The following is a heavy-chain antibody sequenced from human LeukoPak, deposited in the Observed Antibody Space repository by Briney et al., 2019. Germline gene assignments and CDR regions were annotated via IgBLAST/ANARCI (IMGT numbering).Heavy chain of an antibody. CDR2: IYYSGSI. D-gene: IGHD3-22*01. CDR3: ARENPSGYYNRPIDY. Sequence: SETLSLTCTVSGASISSYYWSWIRQPPGKGLEWIGDIYYSGSIKYNPSLESRVTMSVDTSKNQFSLKLSSVTAADTAIYYCARENPSGYYNRPIDYWGQGTLVTVSS. CDR1: GASISSYY. V-gene: IGHV4-59*01. J-gene: IGHJ4*02.